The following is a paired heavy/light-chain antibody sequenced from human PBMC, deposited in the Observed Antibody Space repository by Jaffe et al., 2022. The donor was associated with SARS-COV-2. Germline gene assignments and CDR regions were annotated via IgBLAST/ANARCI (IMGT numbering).Heavy chain of an antibody. D-gene: IGHD3-16*01. J-gene: IGHJ6*02. CDR2: INWNGGST. CDR3: VRDSSPYYHYYMDV. CDR1: GFTFENYG. V-gene: IGHV3-20*01. Sequence: QLVESGGGVVRPGGSLRLSCAASGFTFENYGMNWVRQAPGKGLEWVASINWNGGSTRYADSVKGRFTISRDNAKNSLYLQLSSLRAEDTALYHCVRDSSPYYHYYMDVWGQGTTVSVSS.
Light chain of an antibody. J-gene: IGLJ1*01. Sequence: QSALTQPASVSGSPGQSITISCTGTSSDIGAYNYVSWYQQHPGKDPKLMIYDVSNRPSGVPNRFSGSKSGNTASLTISGLQAEDEADYYCSSYSSTTSCVFGTGTKVTVL. CDR3: SSYSSTTSCV. CDR2: DVS. V-gene: IGLV2-14*03. CDR1: SSDIGAYNY.